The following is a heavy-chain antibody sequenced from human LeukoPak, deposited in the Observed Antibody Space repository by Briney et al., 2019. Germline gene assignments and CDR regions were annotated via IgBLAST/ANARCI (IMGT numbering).Heavy chain of an antibody. Sequence: SETLSLTCTVSGGSISSSSYYWGWIRQPPGKGLEWIGSIYTSGSTNYNPSLKSRVTISVDTSKNQFSLKLSSVTAADTAVYYCARFGSGSYKYYYYYYMDVWGKGTTVTVSS. V-gene: IGHV4-39*07. D-gene: IGHD3-10*01. J-gene: IGHJ6*03. CDR3: ARFGSGSYKYYYYYYMDV. CDR1: GGSISSSSYY. CDR2: IYTSGST.